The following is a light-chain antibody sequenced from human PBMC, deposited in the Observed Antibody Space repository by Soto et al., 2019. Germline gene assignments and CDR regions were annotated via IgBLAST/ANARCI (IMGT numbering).Light chain of an antibody. CDR3: QPRRNLQWT. CDR1: QRISGY. CDR2: DAS. J-gene: IGKJ1*01. V-gene: IGKV3-11*01. Sequence: EIVLTQSPATLSLSPGERATLSCRASQRISGYLAWYQQKPGQAPRLLIYDASNRATGIPVRFSGSGSGADFTLTISSLEHEDFEVYYCQPRRNLQWTFGQGTKVDIK.